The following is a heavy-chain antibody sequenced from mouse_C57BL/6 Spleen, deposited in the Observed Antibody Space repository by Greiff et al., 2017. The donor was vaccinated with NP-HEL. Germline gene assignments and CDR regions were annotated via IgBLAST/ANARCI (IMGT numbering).Heavy chain of an antibody. CDR2: IYPGSGNT. D-gene: IGHD2-1*01. CDR1: GYTFTDYY. J-gene: IGHJ2*01. Sequence: QVQLQQSGAELVRPGASVKLSCKASGYTFTDYYINWVKQRPGQGLEWIARIYPGSGNTYYNEKFKGKATLTAEKSSSTAYMQLSSLTSEDSAVYFCAREHYGNYLYYFDYWGQGTTLTVSS. CDR3: AREHYGNYLYYFDY. V-gene: IGHV1-76*01.